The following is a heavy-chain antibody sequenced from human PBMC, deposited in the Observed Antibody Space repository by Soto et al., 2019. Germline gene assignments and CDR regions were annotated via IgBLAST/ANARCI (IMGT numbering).Heavy chain of an antibody. D-gene: IGHD4-17*01. CDR3: AKNYGGNPPGYYFDY. J-gene: IGHJ4*02. V-gene: IGHV3-30-3*02. Sequence: GSLRLSCAASGFTFSSYAMHWVRQAPGKGLEWVAVISYDGSNKYYADSVKGRFTISRDNSKNTLYLQMNSLRAEDTAVYYCAKNYGGNPPGYYFDYWGQGTLVTVSS. CDR2: ISYDGSNK. CDR1: GFTFSSYA.